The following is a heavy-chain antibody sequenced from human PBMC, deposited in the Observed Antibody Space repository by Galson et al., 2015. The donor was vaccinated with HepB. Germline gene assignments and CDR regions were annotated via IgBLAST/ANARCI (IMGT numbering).Heavy chain of an antibody. D-gene: IGHD3-10*01. CDR3: ARTPYYGSGSYYNGWFDP. Sequence: SVKVSCKASGYTFNSFAVNWVRQAPGQGLEWMGWINTNTGKPTYAQGFTGRFVFSLDTSVTTAYLQISSLKAEGIAVYYCARTPYYGSGSYYNGWFDPWGQGTLVTVSS. V-gene: IGHV7-4-1*02. J-gene: IGHJ5*02. CDR2: INTNTGKP. CDR1: GYTFNSFA.